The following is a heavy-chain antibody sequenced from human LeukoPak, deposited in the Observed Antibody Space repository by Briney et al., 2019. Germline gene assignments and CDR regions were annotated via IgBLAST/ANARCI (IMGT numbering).Heavy chain of an antibody. CDR1: GFTLSSYE. Sequence: GGSLRLSCSASGFTLSSYEMNAVRQAPGKGLEWVSYMSSSGSTIYYADSVKGRFTISRDNAKSSLGLQMNSLRAEDTAVYYCARYRGSGYLDDSGQGTLVTVSS. CDR2: MSSSGSTI. V-gene: IGHV3-48*03. J-gene: IGHJ4*02. CDR3: ARYRGSGYLDD. D-gene: IGHD1-26*01.